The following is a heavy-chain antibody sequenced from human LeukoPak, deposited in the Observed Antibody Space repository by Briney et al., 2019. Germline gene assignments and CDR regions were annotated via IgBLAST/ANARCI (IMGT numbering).Heavy chain of an antibody. CDR3: ARETAGYSSGWGKNWFDP. V-gene: IGHV1-18*01. CDR1: GYTFTSYG. CDR2: ISAYNGNT. Sequence: ASVKVSCRASGYTFTSYGISWVRQAPGQGLEWMGWISAYNGNTNYAQKLQGRVTMTTDTSTSTAYMELRSLRSDDTAVDYCARETAGYSSGWGKNWFDPWGQGTLVTVSS. J-gene: IGHJ5*02. D-gene: IGHD6-19*01.